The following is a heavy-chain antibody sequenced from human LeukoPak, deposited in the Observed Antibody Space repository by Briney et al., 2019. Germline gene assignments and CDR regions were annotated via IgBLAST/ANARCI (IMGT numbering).Heavy chain of an antibody. CDR1: GFTFSSYE. CDR2: ITKSGSTI. D-gene: IGHD3-3*01. J-gene: IGHJ4*02. CDR3: ARRGGSGYYGFGY. V-gene: IGHV3-48*03. Sequence: PGGSLRLSCAASGFTFSSYEMNWVRQAPGKGLEWVSYITKSGSTIYYADSVKGRFTISRDNAKNSLYLQMNSLRVEDTAVYYCARRGGSGYYGFGYWGQGTLVTVSS.